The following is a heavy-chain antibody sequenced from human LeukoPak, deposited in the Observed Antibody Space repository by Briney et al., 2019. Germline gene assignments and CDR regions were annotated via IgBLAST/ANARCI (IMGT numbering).Heavy chain of an antibody. CDR2: IYYSGST. V-gene: IGHV4-39*07. D-gene: IGHD4-23*01. J-gene: IGHJ3*02. CDR3: ASGGSSNYVPAFDI. Sequence: SETLSLTCTVSGGSISSSSYYWGWIRQPPGKGLEWIGRIYYSGSTYYNPSLKSRVTISVDTSKNQFSLKLSSVTAADTAVYYCASGGSSNYVPAFDIWGQGTMVTVSS. CDR1: GGSISSSSYY.